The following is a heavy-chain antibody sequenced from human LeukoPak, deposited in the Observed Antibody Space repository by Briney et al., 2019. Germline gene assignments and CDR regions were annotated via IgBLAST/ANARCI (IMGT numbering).Heavy chain of an antibody. V-gene: IGHV3-33*01. Sequence: GTSLRLSCAASGFPFSSYGMHWVRQAPGKGLEWVARLVYDARSDYANSVKGRFSISRDDSKNTLFLDMSNPRVEDTALYYCARDLSAAFDFWGQGVLVTVSS. D-gene: IGHD6-25*01. CDR3: ARDLSAAFDF. CDR2: LVYDARS. J-gene: IGHJ4*02. CDR1: GFPFSSYG.